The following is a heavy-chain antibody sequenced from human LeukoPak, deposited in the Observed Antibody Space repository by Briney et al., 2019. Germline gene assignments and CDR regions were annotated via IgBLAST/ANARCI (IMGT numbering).Heavy chain of an antibody. CDR1: GFTFSSYG. V-gene: IGHV3-33*06. Sequence: GGSLRLSCAASGFTFSSYGMHWVRQAPGKGLEWVAVIWYDGSNKYYADSVKGRFTISRDNSKNTLYLQMNSLRAEDTAVYYCAKDRGEVSALDIWGQGTMVTVSS. J-gene: IGHJ3*02. CDR2: IWYDGSNK. CDR3: AKDRGEVSALDI. D-gene: IGHD3-10*01.